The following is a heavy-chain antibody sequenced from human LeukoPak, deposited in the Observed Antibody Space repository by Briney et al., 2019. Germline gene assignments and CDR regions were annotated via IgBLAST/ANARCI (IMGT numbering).Heavy chain of an antibody. CDR1: GYTFTGYY. J-gene: IGHJ4*02. Sequence: SVKVSCKASGYTFTGYYMHWVRQAPGQGLEWMGGIIPIFGTANYAQKFQGRVTITTDESTSTAYMELSSLRSEDTAVYYCARGDGTTVPLRYWGQGTLVTVSS. V-gene: IGHV1-69*05. CDR3: ARGDGTTVPLRY. CDR2: IIPIFGTA. D-gene: IGHD1-7*01.